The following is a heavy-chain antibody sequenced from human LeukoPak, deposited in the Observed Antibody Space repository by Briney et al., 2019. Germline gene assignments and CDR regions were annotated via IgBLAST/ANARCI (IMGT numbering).Heavy chain of an antibody. CDR1: GFTFSSYA. Sequence: GGSLRLSCAASGFTFSSYAMHWVRQAPGKGLEWVSSISSSSTYIYYADSVKGRFTISRDNAKNSLYLQMNSLRVEDTAVYYCAREESRSSFDYWGQGTLVTVSS. CDR2: ISSSSTYI. CDR3: AREESRSSFDY. D-gene: IGHD6-6*01. V-gene: IGHV3-21*01. J-gene: IGHJ4*02.